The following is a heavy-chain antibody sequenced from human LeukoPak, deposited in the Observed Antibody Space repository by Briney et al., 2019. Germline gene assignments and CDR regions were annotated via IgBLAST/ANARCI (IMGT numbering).Heavy chain of an antibody. CDR1: GFTFSSYA. V-gene: IGHV3-30-3*01. Sequence: GGSLRLSCAASGFTFSSYAMHWVRQAPGTGLEWVAVIAYDGSKKYYADSVKGRFTISRDNSKHTLYLQMNSLRAEDTAVYYCARHPGRPGSGSYYHRWEYWREGTLASLPS. J-gene: IGHJ4*02. CDR2: IAYDGSKK. D-gene: IGHD3-10*01. CDR3: ARHPGRPGSGSYYHRWEY.